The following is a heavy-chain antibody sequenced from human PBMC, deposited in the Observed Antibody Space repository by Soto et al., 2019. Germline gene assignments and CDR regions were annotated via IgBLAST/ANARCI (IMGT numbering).Heavy chain of an antibody. D-gene: IGHD3-22*01. J-gene: IGHJ6*02. V-gene: IGHV1-18*01. CDR1: GYTFTSYG. CDR3: ARWYYYDSSGSRDYYYGMDV. CDR2: ISAYNGNT. Sequence: GASVKVSCKASGYTFTSYGISWVRQAPGQGLEWMGWISAYNGNTNYAQKLQGRVTMTTDTSTSTAYMELSSLRSDDTAVYYCARWYYYDSSGSRDYYYGMDVWGQGTTVTVSS.